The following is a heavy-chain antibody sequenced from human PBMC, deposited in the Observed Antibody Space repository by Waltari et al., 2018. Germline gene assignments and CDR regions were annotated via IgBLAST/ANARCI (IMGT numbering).Heavy chain of an antibody. V-gene: IGHV4-61*02. J-gene: IGHJ3*02. D-gene: IGHD3-9*01. CDR1: GGSISSGSYY. CDR3: ARGGVRYVDWLPGDAFDI. Sequence: QVQLQESGPGLVKPSQTLSLTCTVSGGSISSGSYYWRWIRQPAGKGLEWIGRIYTSGSTNYNSALKSRVTIAVDTSKNQFALKLSSVTAADTAVYYCARGGVRYVDWLPGDAFDIWGQGTMVTVSS. CDR2: IYTSGST.